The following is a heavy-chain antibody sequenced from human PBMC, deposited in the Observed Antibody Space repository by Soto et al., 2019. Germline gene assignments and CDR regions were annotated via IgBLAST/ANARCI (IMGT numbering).Heavy chain of an antibody. CDR3: TRLYEGGLDDY. D-gene: IGHD5-12*01. J-gene: IGHJ4*02. Sequence: EVQLVESGGGLVQPGGSLKLSCAASGFTFSGSAMHWVRQASGKGLEWVGRIRSKANSYATAYAASVKGRFTISRDDSKNTAYLQMNSLKTEDTAVYYCTRLYEGGLDDYWGQGTLVTVSS. V-gene: IGHV3-73*01. CDR2: IRSKANSYAT. CDR1: GFTFSGSA.